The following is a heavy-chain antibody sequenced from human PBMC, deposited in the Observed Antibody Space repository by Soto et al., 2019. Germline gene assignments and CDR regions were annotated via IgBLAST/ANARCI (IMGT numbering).Heavy chain of an antibody. J-gene: IGHJ4*02. CDR3: ARKDRGYSYGDVMLLFDY. D-gene: IGHD5-18*01. CDR2: IIPIFGTA. V-gene: IGHV1-69*01. Sequence: QVQLVQSGAEVKKPGSSVKVSCKASGGTFSSYAIRWVRQAPGQRREWMGGIIPIFGTANYAQKFQGRVTITADESTSTAYMELSRLRSEDTAVYYCARKDRGYSYGDVMLLFDYWGQGTLVIVSS. CDR1: GGTFSSYA.